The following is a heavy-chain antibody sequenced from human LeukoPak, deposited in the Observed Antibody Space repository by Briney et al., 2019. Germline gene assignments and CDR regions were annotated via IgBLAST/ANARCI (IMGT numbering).Heavy chain of an antibody. CDR2: ISYGGSNK. CDR1: GFTFSSYA. CDR3: AINPDYAKGY. V-gene: IGHV3-30*04. D-gene: IGHD4-17*01. J-gene: IGHJ4*02. Sequence: PGGSLRLSCAASGFTFSSYAMHWVRQAPGKGLEWVAVISYGGSNKYYADSVKGRFTISRDNSKNTLYLQMNSLRAEDTAVYYCAINPDYAKGYWGQGPLVTVSS.